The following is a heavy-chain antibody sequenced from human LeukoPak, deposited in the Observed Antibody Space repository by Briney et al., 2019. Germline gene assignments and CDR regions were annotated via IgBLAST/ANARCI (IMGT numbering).Heavy chain of an antibody. Sequence: GGSLRLSCAASGFTFSSYAMSWVRQAPGKGLEWVSAISGSAGSTFYADSVKGRFTMSRDNSKNTLYLQMNSLRAEDTAVYYCAKGAHRCSGGSCYSVYYYYYMDVWGKGTTVTVSS. CDR3: AKGAHRCSGGSCYSVYYYYYMDV. J-gene: IGHJ6*03. CDR1: GFTFSSYA. CDR2: ISGSAGST. D-gene: IGHD2-15*01. V-gene: IGHV3-23*01.